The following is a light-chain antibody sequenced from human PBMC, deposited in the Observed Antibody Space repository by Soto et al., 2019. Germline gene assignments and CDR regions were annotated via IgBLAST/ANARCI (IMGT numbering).Light chain of an antibody. V-gene: IGLV2-14*01. Sequence: QSALTQFASVSGSPGQSITISCTGTSIDVGAYNYVSWYQQHPDKAPKLLIYGVGNRPSGVSFRFSGSKSGNTASLTISGLQAEDEADYYCSSYTARGTRVFGTGTKVTVL. CDR2: GVG. CDR3: SSYTARGTRV. CDR1: SIDVGAYNY. J-gene: IGLJ1*01.